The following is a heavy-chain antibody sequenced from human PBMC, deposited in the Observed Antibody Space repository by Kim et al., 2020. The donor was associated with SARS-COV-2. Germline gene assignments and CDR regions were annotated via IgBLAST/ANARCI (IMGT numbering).Heavy chain of an antibody. CDR2: ISYDGTIK. J-gene: IGHJ4*02. CDR3: VRLKDPYGSGSYLAY. CDR1: GFTFSDYG. Sequence: GGSLRLSCAASGFTFSDYGFHWVRQAPGKGLEWVAVISYDGTIKYYADSVKGRFTISRDNSKNTLYLQMNSLRPEDTAVYYCVRLKDPYGSGSYLAYWGQGTLVTVSS. V-gene: IGHV3-30*03. D-gene: IGHD3-10*01.